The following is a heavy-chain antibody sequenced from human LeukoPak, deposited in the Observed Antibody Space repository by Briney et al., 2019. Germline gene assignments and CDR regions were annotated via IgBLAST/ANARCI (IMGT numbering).Heavy chain of an antibody. CDR2: VKSKIDGGTI. Sequence: GGSLRLSCVASGFTFSNAWMSWVRQAPGKGLEWVGRVKSKIDGGTIDHAAPVKGRFTVSRDDSKNTLFPQMDSLITEDTAVYFCTTDFYDGTRFLYWGQGTLVTVSS. CDR3: TTDFYDGTRFLY. D-gene: IGHD4-23*01. CDR1: GFTFSNAW. V-gene: IGHV3-15*01. J-gene: IGHJ4*02.